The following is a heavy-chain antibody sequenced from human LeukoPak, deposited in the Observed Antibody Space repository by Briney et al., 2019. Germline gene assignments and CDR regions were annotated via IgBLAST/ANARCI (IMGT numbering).Heavy chain of an antibody. CDR2: IYTSGST. J-gene: IGHJ4*02. Sequence: PSETLSLTCTVSGDPISSGTYYWNWIRQPAGKGLEWIGRIYTSGSTNYNPSLRSRVTISVDTSENQISLKLTSVTAADTAVYYCARDRQWLLDYWGQGTLVTVSS. CDR1: GDPISSGTYY. V-gene: IGHV4-61*02. D-gene: IGHD6-19*01. CDR3: ARDRQWLLDY.